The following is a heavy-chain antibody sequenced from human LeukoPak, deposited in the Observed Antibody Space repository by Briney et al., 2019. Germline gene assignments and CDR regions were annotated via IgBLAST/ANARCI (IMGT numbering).Heavy chain of an antibody. V-gene: IGHV3-48*01. CDR3: ARDGWSTIFGVVITFDY. Sequence: GGSLRLSCAASGFTFSSYSMNWVRQAPGKGLEWVSYISSRSSTVYYADSVKGRFTIYRDNANNSLYLQMNSLRAEDTAVYYCARDGWSTIFGVVITFDYWGQGTLVTVSS. CDR2: ISSRSSTV. CDR1: GFTFSSYS. J-gene: IGHJ4*02. D-gene: IGHD3-3*01.